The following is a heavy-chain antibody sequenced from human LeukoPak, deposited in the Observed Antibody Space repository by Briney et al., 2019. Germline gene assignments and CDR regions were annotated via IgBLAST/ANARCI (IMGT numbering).Heavy chain of an antibody. CDR2: MNPNSGNT. V-gene: IGHV1-8*01. Sequence: GASVKVSCKASGYTFTSYDINWVRQATGQGLEWMGWMNPNSGNTGYAQKFQGRVTITADESTSTAYMELSSLRSEDTAVYYCASIVPAAYYFDYWGQGTLVTVSS. CDR3: ASIVPAAYYFDY. J-gene: IGHJ4*02. CDR1: GYTFTSYD. D-gene: IGHD2-2*01.